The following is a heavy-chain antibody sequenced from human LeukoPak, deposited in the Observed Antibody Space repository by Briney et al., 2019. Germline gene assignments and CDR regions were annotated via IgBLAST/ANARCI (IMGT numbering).Heavy chain of an antibody. D-gene: IGHD3-16*01. J-gene: IGHJ4*02. V-gene: IGHV4-59*08. Sequence: SETLSLTCIVSGDPINYYYWSWIRQPPGKGLEWIGYIYYTGSTNYNPSLKSRVTMSVDTSKNHFSLKLSSVTAADTAVYYCARLGSYFDYWGQGTLVTVSS. CDR1: GDPINYYY. CDR2: IYYTGST. CDR3: ARLGSYFDY.